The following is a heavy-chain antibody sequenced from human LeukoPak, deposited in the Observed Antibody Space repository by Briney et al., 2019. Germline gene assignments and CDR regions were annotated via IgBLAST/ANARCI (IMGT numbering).Heavy chain of an antibody. V-gene: IGHV4-34*01. CDR3: ARDLGYSIPFGY. CDR2: INHSGST. CDR1: GGSFSGYY. J-gene: IGHJ4*02. D-gene: IGHD2-15*01. Sequence: SETLSLTCAVYGGSFSGYYWSWIRQPPGKGLEWIGEINHSGSTNYNPSLKSRVTISVDTSKNQFSLKLSSVTAADTAVYYCARDLGYSIPFGYWGQGTLVTVSS.